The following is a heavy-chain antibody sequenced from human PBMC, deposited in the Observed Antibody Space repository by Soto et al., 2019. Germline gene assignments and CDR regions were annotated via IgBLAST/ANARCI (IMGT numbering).Heavy chain of an antibody. CDR1: VYSFEDYS. J-gene: IGHJ4*02. V-gene: IGHV3-9*01. CDR2: ISWNGNFT. CDR3: VGGSWFD. Sequence: EVQLVESGGDMVQPGRSLKLSCVGSVYSFEDYSMHWVRQAPGKGLEWVSGISWNGNFTGYADSVKGRFTISRDNDKNSLFLQLRSLSLEDTALYYCVGGSWFDWGQGTLVTVSS. D-gene: IGHD2-15*01.